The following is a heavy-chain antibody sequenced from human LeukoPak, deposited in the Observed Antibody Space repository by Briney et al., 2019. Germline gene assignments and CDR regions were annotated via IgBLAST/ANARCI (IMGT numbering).Heavy chain of an antibody. J-gene: IGHJ5*02. V-gene: IGHV4-39*07. Sequence: NPSETLSLTCTVSGGSISSSSYYWGWIRQPPGKGLEWIGSSYDSGSTYDNPSLKSRVTISVDTSKNQFSLKLSSVTAADTAVYYCARGTYYDILTGYFNWFDPWGQGTLVTVSS. CDR1: GGSISSSSYY. D-gene: IGHD3-9*01. CDR2: SYDSGST. CDR3: ARGTYYDILTGYFNWFDP.